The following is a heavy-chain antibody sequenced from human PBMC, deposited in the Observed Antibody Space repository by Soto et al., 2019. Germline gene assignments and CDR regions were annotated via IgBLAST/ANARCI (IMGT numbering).Heavy chain of an antibody. V-gene: IGHV3-23*01. Sequence: GGSLRLSCAASGFTFSSSAMSWVRQAPGKGLEWVSAISASGGRTYYADPVKGRFTISRDNSKNTLSLQMNSLRAEDTAIYYCAKDSGRYFTAVDWGQGTLVTVSS. CDR1: GFTFSSSA. CDR2: ISASGGRT. J-gene: IGHJ4*02. D-gene: IGHD1-26*01. CDR3: AKDSGRYFTAVD.